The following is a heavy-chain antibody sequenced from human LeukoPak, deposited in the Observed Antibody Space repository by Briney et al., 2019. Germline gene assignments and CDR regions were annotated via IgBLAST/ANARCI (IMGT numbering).Heavy chain of an antibody. CDR3: AREGAYTNFVNRFDA. V-gene: IGHV4-34*01. CDR1: GGSFRDYY. Sequence: SETLSLTCAIYGGSFRDYYWSWIRQPPGKGLEWIGEINHDGTTNYNLSLKSRVIMSVDASKSQFFLTLTPVTAADTAVYYCAREGAYTNFVNRFDAWGQGTLVTVSS. J-gene: IGHJ5*02. D-gene: IGHD2-2*02. CDR2: INHDGTT.